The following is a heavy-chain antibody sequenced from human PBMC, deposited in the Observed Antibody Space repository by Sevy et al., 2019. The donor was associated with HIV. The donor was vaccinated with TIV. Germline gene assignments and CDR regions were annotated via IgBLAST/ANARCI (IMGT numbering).Heavy chain of an antibody. CDR1: GFTFSSYW. D-gene: IGHD2-8*01. J-gene: IGHJ5*02. Sequence: GGSLRLSCAASGFTFSSYWMSWVRQAPGKGLEWVASIKQDGSDKYYVDSVKGRFTISRDNAKNSLYLQMNNLRVEDTAVYYCASPGTKGFDPWGQGTLVTVSS. CDR3: ASPGTKGFDP. CDR2: IKQDGSDK. V-gene: IGHV3-7*03.